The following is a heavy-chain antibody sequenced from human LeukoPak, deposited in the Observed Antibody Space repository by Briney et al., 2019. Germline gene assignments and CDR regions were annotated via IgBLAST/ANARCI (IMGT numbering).Heavy chain of an antibody. Sequence: GGSLRLSCAASGFTFSSYWMSWVRQAPGKGLEWVANIKKDGSEKYYVDAVKGRFTISRDNAKNSLYLQMNSLRAEDTAVYYCARDRCSSTSCYGSFDYWGQGTLVTVSS. CDR3: ARDRCSSTSCYGSFDY. CDR2: IKKDGSEK. J-gene: IGHJ4*02. V-gene: IGHV3-7*01. CDR1: GFTFSSYW. D-gene: IGHD2-2*01.